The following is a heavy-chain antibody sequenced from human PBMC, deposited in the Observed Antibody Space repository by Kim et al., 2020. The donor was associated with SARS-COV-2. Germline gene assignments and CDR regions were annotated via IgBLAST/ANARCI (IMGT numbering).Heavy chain of an antibody. J-gene: IGHJ4*02. D-gene: IGHD6-13*01. V-gene: IGHV3-9*01. CDR3: AKGFLGSRGRIAAAGTFDY. CDR1: GFTFDDYA. CDR2: ISWNSGSI. Sequence: GGSLRLSCAASGFTFDDYAMHWVRQAPGKGLEWVSGISWNSGSIGYADSVKGRFTISRDNAKNSLYLQMNSLRAEDTALYYCAKGFLGSRGRIAAAGTFDYWGQGTLVTVSS.